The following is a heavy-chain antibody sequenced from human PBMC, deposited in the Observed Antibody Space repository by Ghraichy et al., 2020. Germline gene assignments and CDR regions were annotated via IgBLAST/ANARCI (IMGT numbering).Heavy chain of an antibody. CDR3: ANDPQARRHGGSFGRGFAF. CDR1: GVSVTNNF. CDR2: ISPSGTP. V-gene: IGHV4-59*02. J-gene: IGHJ4*02. Sequence: SETLSLTCNVSGVSVTNNFWTWIRQSPGKGLEWLGFISPSGTPKYSPSLESRVTMSVDKSKNHFSLRLSSLTAADTAVYFCANDPQARRHGGSFGRGFAFWGQGILVTVSS. D-gene: IGHD2-15*01.